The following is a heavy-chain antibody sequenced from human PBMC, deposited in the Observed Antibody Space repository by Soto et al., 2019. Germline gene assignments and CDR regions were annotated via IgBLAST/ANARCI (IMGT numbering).Heavy chain of an antibody. CDR2: ISYDGSNK. D-gene: IGHD6-6*01. V-gene: IGHV3-30*18. J-gene: IGHJ4*02. Sequence: QVQLVESGGGVVQPGRSLRLSCAASGFTFSSYGMHWVRQAPGKGLEWVAVISYDGSNKYYADSVKGRFTISRDNSKNTLYLQMNSLRAEDTAVYYCAKARSSDLDYWGQGTLVTVSS. CDR3: AKARSSDLDY. CDR1: GFTFSSYG.